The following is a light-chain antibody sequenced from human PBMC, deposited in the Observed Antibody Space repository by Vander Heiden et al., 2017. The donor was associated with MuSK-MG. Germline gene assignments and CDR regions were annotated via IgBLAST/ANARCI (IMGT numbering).Light chain of an antibody. CDR1: QSVSSN. CDR3: QQYNNWPAMYT. V-gene: IGKV3-15*01. J-gene: IGKJ2*01. CDR2: GAS. Sequence: EIVMTQSPATLSVSPGERATLSCRASQSVSSNLAWYQQKPGQAPRLLIYGASTRATGIPARFSGSGSGTEFTLTISSLQSEDFAVYYCQQYNNWPAMYTFGQGTKLEI.